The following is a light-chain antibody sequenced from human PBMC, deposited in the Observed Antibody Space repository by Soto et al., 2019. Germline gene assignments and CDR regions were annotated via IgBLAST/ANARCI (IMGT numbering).Light chain of an antibody. CDR1: SSDVGSYNL. Sequence: QSVLTHPASVSWSPGQWITISCPGTSSDVGSYNLVSWYQQHPGKAPKLMIYEVSKRPSGVSNRFSGSKSGNTASLTIPGLQAEDEADYYCCSYAGSSTFDYVFGTGTKVTVL. J-gene: IGLJ1*01. CDR2: EVS. CDR3: CSYAGSSTFDYV. V-gene: IGLV2-23*02.